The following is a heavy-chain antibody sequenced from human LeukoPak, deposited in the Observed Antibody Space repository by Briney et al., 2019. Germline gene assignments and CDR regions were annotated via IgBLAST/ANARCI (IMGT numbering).Heavy chain of an antibody. CDR3: ARVGAAKRSFDY. CDR1: GYTFTGYY. J-gene: IGHJ4*02. Sequence: WASVKVSCRASGYTFTGYYMHWVRQAPGQGLEWMGWINPNSGGTNYAQKFQGRVTMTRDTSISTAYMELSRLRSDDTAVHYCARVGAAKRSFDYWGQGTLVTVSS. CDR2: INPNSGGT. D-gene: IGHD2-15*01. V-gene: IGHV1-2*02.